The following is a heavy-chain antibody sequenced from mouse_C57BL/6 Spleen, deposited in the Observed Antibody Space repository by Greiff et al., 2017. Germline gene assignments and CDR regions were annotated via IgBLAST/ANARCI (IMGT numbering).Heavy chain of an antibody. V-gene: IGHV1-59*01. CDR1: GYTFTSYW. Sequence: QVQLQQPGAELVRPGTSVKLSCKASGYTFTSYWMHWVKQRPGQGLEWIGVIDPSDSYTNYNQKFKGKATLTVDTSSSTAYMQLSSLTSEDSAVYYCARGGEFITTVVATPDYAMDYWGQGTSVTVAS. D-gene: IGHD1-1*01. CDR2: IDPSDSYT. CDR3: ARGGEFITTVVATPDYAMDY. J-gene: IGHJ4*01.